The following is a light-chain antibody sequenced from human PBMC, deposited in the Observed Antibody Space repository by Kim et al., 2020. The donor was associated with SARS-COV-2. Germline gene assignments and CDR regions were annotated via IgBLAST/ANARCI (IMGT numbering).Light chain of an antibody. CDR1: NSNIGAGYE. CDR2: GNS. J-gene: IGLJ1*01. CDR3: QSYDSSLSGYV. Sequence: QSVLTQPPSVSGAPGQRVTISCPGSNSNIGAGYEVHWYQQLPGTAPKLLIFGNSNRPSGVPDRFSGSKSGTSASLAITGLQAEDETDYYCQSYDSSLSGYVFGTGTKVTVL. V-gene: IGLV1-40*01.